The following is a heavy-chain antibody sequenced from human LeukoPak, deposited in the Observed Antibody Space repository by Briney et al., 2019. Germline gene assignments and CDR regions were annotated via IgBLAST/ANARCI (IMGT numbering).Heavy chain of an antibody. D-gene: IGHD3-22*01. Sequence: PSETLSLTCTVSGGSISSYDWSWIRQPPGKGLEWIGYIYYSGSTNYNPSLKRRVTILVDTAKNQFSLNLSSVTAEDTAVYYCARRSVYYYDSSGYYYSSLRWYFDLWGRGTLVTVSS. J-gene: IGHJ2*01. CDR2: IYYSGST. CDR1: GGSISSYD. V-gene: IGHV4-59*08. CDR3: ARRSVYYYDSSGYYYSSLRWYFDL.